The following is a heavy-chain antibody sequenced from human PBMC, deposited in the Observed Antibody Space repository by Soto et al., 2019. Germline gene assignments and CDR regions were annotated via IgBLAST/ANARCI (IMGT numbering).Heavy chain of an antibody. CDR2: IWYDGSNK. CDR3: ARDRMMGAARPDYYYYYGMDV. Sequence: QVQLVESGGGVVQPGRSLRLSCAASGFTFSSYGMHWVRQAPGKGLKWVAVIWYDGSNKYYADSVKGRFTISRDNSKNTLYLQMNSLRAEDTAVYYCARDRMMGAARPDYYYYYGMDVWGQGTTVTVSS. V-gene: IGHV3-33*01. J-gene: IGHJ6*02. D-gene: IGHD6-6*01. CDR1: GFTFSSYG.